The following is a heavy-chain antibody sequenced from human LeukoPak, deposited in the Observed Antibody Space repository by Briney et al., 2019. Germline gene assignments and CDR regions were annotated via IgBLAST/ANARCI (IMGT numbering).Heavy chain of an antibody. Sequence: GGSLRLSCAASGVPFSSYSMNWVRQAPGMGLEWVSYISNSASTIYYADSVTGRFTISRDNAKNSLYLQMNSLRDEDTAVYYCARHPVATSRFDYWGRGTLVTVSS. CDR3: ARHPVATSRFDY. D-gene: IGHD5-12*01. J-gene: IGHJ4*02. CDR1: GVPFSSYS. CDR2: ISNSASTI. V-gene: IGHV3-48*02.